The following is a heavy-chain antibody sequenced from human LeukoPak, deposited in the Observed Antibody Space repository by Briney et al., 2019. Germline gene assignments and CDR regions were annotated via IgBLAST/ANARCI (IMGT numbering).Heavy chain of an antibody. CDR2: ISGSGAST. Sequence: GGSLRLSCLTSGFTLSTNALSWVRQAPGKGLEWISGISGSGASTYYADSVKGRFTISRDDSRNTLYLQMNSLRGDDTAVYYCAKDVGKWESLHFFDYWGQGTLVTVSS. V-gene: IGHV3-23*01. CDR3: AKDVGKWESLHFFDY. CDR1: GFTLSTNA. D-gene: IGHD1-26*01. J-gene: IGHJ4*02.